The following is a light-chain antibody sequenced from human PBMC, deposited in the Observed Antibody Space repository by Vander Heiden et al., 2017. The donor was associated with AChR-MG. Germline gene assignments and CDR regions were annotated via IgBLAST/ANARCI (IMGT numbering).Light chain of an antibody. Sequence: DIQLTQFPSFLSASIGDRVTITCRASQGISSNLAWYQQKPGKAPKLLIYAASTLQSGVPSRFSGSGSGTEFTLTISSLQPEDFAAYYCQQLNSYPITFGPGTKVDIK. CDR2: AAS. CDR3: QQLNSYPIT. J-gene: IGKJ3*01. CDR1: QGISSN. V-gene: IGKV1-9*01.